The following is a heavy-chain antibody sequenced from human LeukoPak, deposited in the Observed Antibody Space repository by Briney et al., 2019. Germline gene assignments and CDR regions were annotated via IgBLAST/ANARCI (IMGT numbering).Heavy chain of an antibody. J-gene: IGHJ4*02. Sequence: GGSLRLSCAASGFTFSDYYMSWIRQAPGKGLEWVSVIYSGGSTYYADSVKGRFTISRGNSKNTLYLQMNSLRAEDTAVYYCARVGCSGGSCYGAVHFDYWGQGTLVTVSS. V-gene: IGHV3-66*01. CDR1: GFTFSDYY. D-gene: IGHD2-15*01. CDR2: IYSGGST. CDR3: ARVGCSGGSCYGAVHFDY.